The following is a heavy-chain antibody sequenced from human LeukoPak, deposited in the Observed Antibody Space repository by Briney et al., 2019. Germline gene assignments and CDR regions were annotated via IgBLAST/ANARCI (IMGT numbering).Heavy chain of an antibody. CDR3: ARAPPSIAARRFDY. J-gene: IGHJ4*02. CDR1: GFTLSSYS. CDR2: ISSSSSYI. Sequence: PGGSLRLSCAASGFTLSSYSMNWVRQAPGKGLEWVSSISSSSSYIYYADSVKGRFTISRDNAKNSLYLQMNSLRAEDTAVYYCARAPPSIAARRFDYWGQGTLVTVSS. D-gene: IGHD6-6*01. V-gene: IGHV3-21*01.